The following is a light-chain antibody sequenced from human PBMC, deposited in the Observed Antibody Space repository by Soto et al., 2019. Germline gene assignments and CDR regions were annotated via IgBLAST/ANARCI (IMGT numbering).Light chain of an antibody. Sequence: EIVLTQSPDTLSLSPGERATLSCRASQSVGTSLAWYQQKPGQAPRLLIYGASTRATGIPARFSGSGSGTEFTLTISSLQSEDFAVYYCQQYNNWPLTFGPGTKGDIK. J-gene: IGKJ3*01. V-gene: IGKV3-15*01. CDR3: QQYNNWPLT. CDR1: QSVGTS. CDR2: GAS.